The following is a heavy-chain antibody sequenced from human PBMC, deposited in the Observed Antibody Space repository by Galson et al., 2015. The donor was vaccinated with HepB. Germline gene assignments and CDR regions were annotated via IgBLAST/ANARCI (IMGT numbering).Heavy chain of an antibody. CDR1: GFTFSSYG. D-gene: IGHD3-22*01. J-gene: IGHJ4*02. CDR3: AKAEGASGYFFS. Sequence: SLRLSCAASGFTFSSYGMTWVRQAPGKGLEWVSAISGGSTYYADSVKGRFTISRDNSKNTLYLQMNSLRAEDTAVYYCAKAEGASGYFFSWGQGTLVAVSS. CDR2: ISGGST. V-gene: IGHV3-23*01.